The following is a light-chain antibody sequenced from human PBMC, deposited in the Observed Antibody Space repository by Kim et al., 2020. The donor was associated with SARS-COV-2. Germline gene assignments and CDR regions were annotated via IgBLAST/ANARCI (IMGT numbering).Light chain of an antibody. CDR3: ATWDDSLSACV. CDR1: TSNIGMNS. V-gene: IGLV1-47*02. CDR2: SNN. J-gene: IGLJ3*02. Sequence: QSVTTHCSGSTSNIGMNSVSWYQQHPGTAPKLLIYSNNQRPSGVPDRLSGSRSGTSASLAISGLRSEDEGDFYCATWDDSLSACVFGGGTQLTVL.